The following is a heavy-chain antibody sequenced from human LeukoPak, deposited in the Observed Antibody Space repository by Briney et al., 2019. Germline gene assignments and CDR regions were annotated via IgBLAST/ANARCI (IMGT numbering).Heavy chain of an antibody. CDR1: GFTFRNYA. CDR2: ISGSGGST. CDR3: AKGTDFWSGYFDY. V-gene: IGHV3-23*01. D-gene: IGHD3-3*01. Sequence: PGGSLRLSCAASGFTFRNYAMSWVRQAPGKGLEWGSGISGSGGSTYYADSVKGRFTISRDNSKDTLYLQVNSLRAEDTAVYYCAKGTDFWSGYFDYWGQGTLVTVSS. J-gene: IGHJ4*02.